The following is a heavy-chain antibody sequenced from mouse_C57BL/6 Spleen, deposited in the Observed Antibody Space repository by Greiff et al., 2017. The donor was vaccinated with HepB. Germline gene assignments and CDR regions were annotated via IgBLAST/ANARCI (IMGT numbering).Heavy chain of an antibody. CDR1: GFTFSDYG. J-gene: IGHJ4*01. V-gene: IGHV5-17*01. D-gene: IGHD1-1*01. CDR2: ISSGSSTI. CDR3: ARRSTTVLATLYYAMDY. Sequence: EVQLVESGGGLVKPGGSLKLSCAASGFTFSDYGMHWVRQAPEKGLEWVAYISSGSSTIYYADTVKGRFTISRDNAKNTLFLQMTSLRSEDTAMYYCARRSTTVLATLYYAMDYWGQGTSVTVSS.